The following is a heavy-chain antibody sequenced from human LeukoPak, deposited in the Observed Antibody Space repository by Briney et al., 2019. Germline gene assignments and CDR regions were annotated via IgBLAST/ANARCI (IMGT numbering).Heavy chain of an antibody. CDR1: GGSISSGGYY. Sequence: SETLSLTCTVSGGSISSGGYYWSWIRQHPGKGLEWIGRIYTSGSTNYNPSLKSRVTISVDTSKNQFSLKLSSVTAADTAVYYCATEYSSSTGYYYYYMDVWGKGTTVTVSS. CDR2: IYTSGST. D-gene: IGHD6-6*01. J-gene: IGHJ6*03. V-gene: IGHV4-61*02. CDR3: ATEYSSSTGYYYYYMDV.